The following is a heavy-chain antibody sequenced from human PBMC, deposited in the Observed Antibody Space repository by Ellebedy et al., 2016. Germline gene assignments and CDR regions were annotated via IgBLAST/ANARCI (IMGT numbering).Heavy chain of an antibody. J-gene: IGHJ4*02. Sequence: ASVKVSCKASGYTFTRDYIHWVRQAPGQGLEWMGRINPSGGSTSYAQRFQGRVTMTRETPTSTVYMELTSLRSEDTAVYYCARDAGSFDYWGQGTLVSVSS. CDR3: ARDAGSFDY. CDR1: GYTFTRDY. CDR2: INPSGGST. D-gene: IGHD1-1*01. V-gene: IGHV1-46*01.